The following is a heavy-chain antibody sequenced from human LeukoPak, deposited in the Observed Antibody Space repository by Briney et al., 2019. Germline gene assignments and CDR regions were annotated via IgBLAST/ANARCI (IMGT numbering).Heavy chain of an antibody. CDR2: INPNSGGT. CDR1: GYTFTVYY. CDR3: ARGCLWFGVLPDY. Sequence: GASVKVSCKTSGYTFTVYYIHWVRQAPGQGLEWMGRINPNSGGTNYAQKFQGRVTMTRDTSISTAYMELGRLRSDDTAVYYCARGCLWFGVLPDYWGQGTLVTVSS. V-gene: IGHV1-2*06. J-gene: IGHJ4*02. D-gene: IGHD3-10*01.